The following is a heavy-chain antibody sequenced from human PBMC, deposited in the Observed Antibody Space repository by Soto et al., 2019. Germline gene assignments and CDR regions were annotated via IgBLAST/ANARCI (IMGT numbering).Heavy chain of an antibody. CDR2: ISWNSDNI. J-gene: IGHJ3*02. D-gene: IGHD4-4*01. V-gene: IGHV3-9*01. Sequence: GGSLRLSCAAAGFTFDDYAMHWVRQAPGKGLEWVSGISWNSDNIVYADSVKGRFTISRDNAKNSLYLQMNSLRAEDTALYYCAKDLYSNYGDAFDIWGQGTMVTVSS. CDR3: AKDLYSNYGDAFDI. CDR1: GFTFDDYA.